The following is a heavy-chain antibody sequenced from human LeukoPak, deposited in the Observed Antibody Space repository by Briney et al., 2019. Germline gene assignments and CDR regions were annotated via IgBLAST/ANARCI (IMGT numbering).Heavy chain of an antibody. CDR1: GGSISSSSYY. CDR2: IYYSGST. Sequence: PSETLSLTCTVSGGSISSSSYYWGWIRQPPGKGLEWIGSIYYSGSTYYNPSLKSRVTISVDTSKNQFSLKLSSVTAADTAVYYCARPLNGGLGATYGAFDIWGQGTMVTVSS. D-gene: IGHD1-26*01. V-gene: IGHV4-39*01. CDR3: ARPLNGGLGATYGAFDI. J-gene: IGHJ3*02.